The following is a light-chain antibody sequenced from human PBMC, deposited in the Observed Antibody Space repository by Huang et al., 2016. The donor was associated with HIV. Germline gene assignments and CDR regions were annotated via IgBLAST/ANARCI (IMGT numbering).Light chain of an antibody. J-gene: IGKJ1*01. CDR2: AAS. CDR3: RQDFNYPRT. Sequence: IQLTQSPSSLSTSVGDRVTITCRASQDITNDLGWYQQKPGKAPKLLLSAASTLRSGVPSRFSGSGSGTDFTLTISSLQPEDFATYFCRQDFNYPRTFGQGTRVEIK. CDR1: QDITND. V-gene: IGKV1-6*02.